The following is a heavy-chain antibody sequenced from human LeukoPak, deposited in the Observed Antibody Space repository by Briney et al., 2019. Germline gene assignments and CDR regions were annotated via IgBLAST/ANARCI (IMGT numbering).Heavy chain of an antibody. D-gene: IGHD1-26*01. CDR2: VQYSGNT. J-gene: IGHJ4*02. CDR3: ARGINVGATSY. Sequence: SETLSLTCTVSGGSISTYYWSWVRQSPGKGLEWIGCVQYSGNTKYNPLFKSRVTISVATSKNQFSLRLSSVTTADTAMYFCARGINVGATSYWGQGTLVTVSA. V-gene: IGHV4-59*01. CDR1: GGSISTYY.